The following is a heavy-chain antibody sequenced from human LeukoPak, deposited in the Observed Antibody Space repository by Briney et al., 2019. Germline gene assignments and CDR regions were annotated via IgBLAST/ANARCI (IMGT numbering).Heavy chain of an antibody. V-gene: IGHV3-21*01. CDR3: ARGSGYDYYYGMDV. Sequence: DPGGSLRLSCAASGFTFSSYSMNWVRQAPGKGLEWVSSISSSSSYIYYADSVKGRFTISRDNAKNSLYLQMNSLRAEDTAVYYCARGSGYDYYYGMDVWGQGTTVTVSS. D-gene: IGHD3-22*01. CDR1: GFTFSSYS. CDR2: ISSSSSYI. J-gene: IGHJ6*02.